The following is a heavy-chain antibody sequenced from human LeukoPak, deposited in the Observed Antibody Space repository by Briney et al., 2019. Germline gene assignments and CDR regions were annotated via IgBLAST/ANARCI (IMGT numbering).Heavy chain of an antibody. CDR3: ARLTPTYYIPDY. Sequence: SETLCLTCTVSGGSISSSSYYRGWIRQPPGKGLEWIGSIYYSGSTYYNPSLKSRVTTSVDTSKNQFSLKLSSVTAADTAVYYCARLTPTYYIPDYWGQGTLVTDSS. CDR1: GGSISSSSYY. CDR2: IYYSGST. J-gene: IGHJ4*02. D-gene: IGHD2/OR15-2a*01. V-gene: IGHV4-39*01.